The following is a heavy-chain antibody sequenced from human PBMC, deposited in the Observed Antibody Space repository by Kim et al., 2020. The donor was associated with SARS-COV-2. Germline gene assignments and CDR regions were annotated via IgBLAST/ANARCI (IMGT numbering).Heavy chain of an antibody. J-gene: IGHJ4*02. CDR2: IIPIFGTA. D-gene: IGHD3-22*01. CDR1: GGTFSSYA. CDR3: AREKTYYYDSSGYGYFDY. Sequence: SVKVSCKASGGTFSSYAISWVRQAPGQGLEWMGGIIPIFGTANYAQKFQGRVTITADESTSTAYMELSSLRSEDTAVYYCAREKTYYYDSSGYGYFDYWGQGTLVTVSS. V-gene: IGHV1-69*13.